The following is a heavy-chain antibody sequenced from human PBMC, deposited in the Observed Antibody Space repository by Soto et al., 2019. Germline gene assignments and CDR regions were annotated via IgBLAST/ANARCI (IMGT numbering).Heavy chain of an antibody. Sequence: PSETLSLTCAVYGGSFSGYYWSWIRQPPGKGLECIGEINHSGSTNYNPSLRSRVTMSVDTSKNQFSLKLSSMTAADTAIYYCARVGGSGWNFESWGQGILVTVSS. J-gene: IGHJ4*02. V-gene: IGHV4-34*01. CDR1: GGSFSGYY. D-gene: IGHD6-19*01. CDR3: ARVGGSGWNFES. CDR2: INHSGST.